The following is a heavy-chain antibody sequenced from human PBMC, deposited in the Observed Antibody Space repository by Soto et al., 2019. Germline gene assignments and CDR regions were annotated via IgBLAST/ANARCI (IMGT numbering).Heavy chain of an antibody. V-gene: IGHV4-59*01. D-gene: IGHD7-27*01. CDR2: IYYSGST. CDR1: GGSISSYY. Sequence: SETLSLTCTVSGGSISSYYWSWIRQPPGKGLEWIGYIYYSGSTNYNPSPKSRVTISVDTSKNQFSLKLSSVTAADTAVYYCAREGWGTGMDVWGQGTTVTVSS. J-gene: IGHJ6*02. CDR3: AREGWGTGMDV.